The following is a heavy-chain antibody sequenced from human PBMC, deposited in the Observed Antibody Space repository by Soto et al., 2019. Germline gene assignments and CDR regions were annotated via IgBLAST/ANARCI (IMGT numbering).Heavy chain of an antibody. J-gene: IGHJ4*02. Sequence: ASVKVSCKASGYRFNSYGISWLRQAPGQGLEWMGWISAHNGDTKYAEKVQGRVTMTTDTSTSTAYMELRGLGSDDTAAYYCARDSAGHDFFSDHYFDYWGQGTLVTVPS. CDR1: GYRFNSYG. CDR2: ISAHNGDT. V-gene: IGHV1-18*01. CDR3: ARDSAGHDFFSDHYFDY. D-gene: IGHD3-3*01.